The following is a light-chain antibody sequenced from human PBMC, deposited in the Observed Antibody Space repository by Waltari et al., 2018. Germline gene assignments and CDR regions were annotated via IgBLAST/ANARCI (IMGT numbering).Light chain of an antibody. V-gene: IGKV2-28*01. J-gene: IGKJ1*01. CDR2: LGS. CDR3: MQALQTPRT. CDR1: QSHLHSNGYNY. Sequence: DKVMTHSPRSLPVTPGEPASISCRYSQSHLHSNGYNYLYWYLQKPGQSPQLLIYLGSNRASGVPDRLSGSGSGTDFTLKISRVEAEDVGVYYCMQALQTPRTFGQGTKVEIK.